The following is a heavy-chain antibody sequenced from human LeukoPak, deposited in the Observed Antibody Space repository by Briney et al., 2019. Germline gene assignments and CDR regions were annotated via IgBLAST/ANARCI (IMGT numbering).Heavy chain of an antibody. Sequence: GGSLRLSCAASGFTVSSNYMSWVRQAPGKGLEWVSLIYSGGSTYYADSVKGRFTLSRDNSKNTLYLQMNSLRAEDTAVYYCARDQGAGGTFDYGGQGPLVTVP. CDR3: ARDQGAGGTFDY. D-gene: IGHD3-16*01. V-gene: IGHV3-53*01. CDR1: GFTVSSNY. J-gene: IGHJ4*02. CDR2: IYSGGST.